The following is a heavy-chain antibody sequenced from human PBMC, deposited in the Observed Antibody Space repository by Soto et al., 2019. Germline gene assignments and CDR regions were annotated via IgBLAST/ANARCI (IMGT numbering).Heavy chain of an antibody. CDR1: GYTFTSYD. CDR2: MNPNSGNT. J-gene: IGHJ6*02. CDR3: ARQADVLLCFGHRVMDV. D-gene: IGHD3-10*01. V-gene: IGHV1-8*01. Sequence: ASVKVSCKASGYTFTSYDINWVRQATGQGLEWMGWMNPNSGNTGYAQKFQGRVTMTMNTSISTAYMELSSLRSEDTAVYYCARQADVLLCFGHRVMDVWGQGTTVTVPS.